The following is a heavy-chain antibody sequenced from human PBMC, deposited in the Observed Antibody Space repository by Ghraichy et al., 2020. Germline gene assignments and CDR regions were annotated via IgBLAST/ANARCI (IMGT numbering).Heavy chain of an antibody. CDR3: ARAGESTWHHYGLDV. D-gene: IGHD2/OR15-2a*01. CDR2: IGAYSDNT. V-gene: IGHV1-18*01. CDR1: GYTFTGYG. Sequence: ASVKVSCKASGYTFTGYGITWVRQAPGQGLEWMGWIGAYSDNTNYARKLQGRVTMTTDTSTTTAYMELRTLGSDDTAVYYCARAGESTWHHYGLDVWGEGTTVTVSS. J-gene: IGHJ6*04.